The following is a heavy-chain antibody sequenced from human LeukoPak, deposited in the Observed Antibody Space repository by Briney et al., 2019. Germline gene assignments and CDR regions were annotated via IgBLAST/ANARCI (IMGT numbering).Heavy chain of an antibody. CDR2: MNYRGTT. V-gene: IGHV4-39*07. D-gene: IGHD3-10*01. CDR3: ARGSFARGVIPTDY. J-gene: IGHJ4*02. Sequence: SETLSLTCSVSGASIRDTSYFWAWIRQTPGMQLDWIATMNYRGTTRYNPSLHSRVTISVDTSKNQFSLKLSSVTAADTAVYYCARGSFARGVIPTDYWGQGTLVTVSS. CDR1: GASIRDTSYF.